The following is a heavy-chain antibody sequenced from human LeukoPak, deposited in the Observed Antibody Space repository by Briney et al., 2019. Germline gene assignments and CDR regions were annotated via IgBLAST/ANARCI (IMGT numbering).Heavy chain of an antibody. CDR1: GYSFTSYW. D-gene: IGHD3-22*01. V-gene: IGHV5-51*01. CDR2: IYPGDSDT. CDR3: ARLPYYYDSSGYYYYYYGMDV. J-gene: IGHJ6*02. Sequence: GGSLQISCKASGYSFTSYWIGWVRRMPGKGLEWMGIIYPGDSDTRYSPSFQGQVTISADKSISTAYLQWSSLKASDTAMYYCARLPYYYDSSGYYYYYYGMDVWGQGTTVTVSS.